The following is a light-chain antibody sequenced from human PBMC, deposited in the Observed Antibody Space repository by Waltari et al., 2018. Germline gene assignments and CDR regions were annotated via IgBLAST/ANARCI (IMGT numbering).Light chain of an antibody. V-gene: IGKV4-1*01. CDR1: QSVLYSSNNKNF. J-gene: IGKJ4*01. CDR2: WAS. Sequence: DIVMTQSPDSLAVFLGERATINCKSSQSVLYSSNNKNFLAWYQQKPGQPPKLLIYWASTRESGVPARFSGSGSATNFTITISSLQAEDVAVYYCQQYYNIPVTFGGGTKVEIK. CDR3: QQYYNIPVT.